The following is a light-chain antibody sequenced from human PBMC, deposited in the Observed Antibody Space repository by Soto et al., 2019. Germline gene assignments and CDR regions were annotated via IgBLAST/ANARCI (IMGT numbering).Light chain of an antibody. CDR1: SSNLGAGYD. CDR2: GNR. Sequence: QSVLTQPPSVSGAPGQRVTIPCTGNSSNLGAGYDVHWYQQLPGTAPKLVIYGNRNRPSGVPERFSGSKSGNTASLTISGLQAEDEADYYCSSYTISSTWVFGGGTKLTVL. V-gene: IGLV1-40*01. J-gene: IGLJ3*02. CDR3: SSYTISSTWV.